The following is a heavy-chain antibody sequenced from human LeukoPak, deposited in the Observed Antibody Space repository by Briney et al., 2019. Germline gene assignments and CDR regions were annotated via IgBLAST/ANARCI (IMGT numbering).Heavy chain of an antibody. J-gene: IGHJ5*02. D-gene: IGHD7-27*01. CDR2: INPNSGGT. V-gene: IGHV1-2*02. CDR3: ARESLGIRRYWFDP. Sequence: GASVKVSCKASGYTFTGYYVHWVRQAPGQGLEWMGWINPNSGGTNYAQKFQGRVTMTRDTSISTAYMELSRLRSDDTAVYYCARESLGIRRYWFDPWGQGTLVTVSS. CDR1: GYTFTGYY.